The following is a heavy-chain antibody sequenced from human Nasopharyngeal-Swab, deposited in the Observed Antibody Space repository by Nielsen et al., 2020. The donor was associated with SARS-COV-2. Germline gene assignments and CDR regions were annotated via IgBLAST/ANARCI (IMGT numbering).Heavy chain of an antibody. CDR3: AKAGGVAGEFYGMDV. CDR2: ISWNSGSI. Sequence: SLKSSCAASGFTVDDYAMHRVRQAPGKGLEWVSGISWNSGSIGYADSVKGRFTISRDNAKNALYLQMNSLRAEDTALYYCAKAGGVAGEFYGMDVWGQGTTVTVSS. J-gene: IGHJ6*02. V-gene: IGHV3-9*01. D-gene: IGHD2-8*02. CDR1: GFTVDDYA.